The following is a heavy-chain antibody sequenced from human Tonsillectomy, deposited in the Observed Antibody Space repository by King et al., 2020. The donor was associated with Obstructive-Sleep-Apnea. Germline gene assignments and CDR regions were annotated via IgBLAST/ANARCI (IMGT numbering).Heavy chain of an antibody. D-gene: IGHD3-10*01. V-gene: IGHV3-9*01. J-gene: IGHJ6*02. CDR2: ISWNSGNI. CDR1: GFTFDDYA. Sequence: EVQLVESGGGLVQPGRSLRLSCAASGFTFDDYAMHWVRQAPGKGLEWVSGISWNSGNIDYADSVKGRFTISRDNAKNSLYLQMNSLRAEDTALYYCAKDKDRGDPRYYYYYGMDVWGQGTTVTVSS. CDR3: AKDKDRGDPRYYYYYGMDV.